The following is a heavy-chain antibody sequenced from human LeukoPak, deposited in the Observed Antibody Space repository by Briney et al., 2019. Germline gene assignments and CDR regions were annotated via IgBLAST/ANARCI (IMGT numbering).Heavy chain of an antibody. CDR2: FDPEDGET. J-gene: IGHJ3*02. CDR1: GYTLTELS. D-gene: IGHD1-26*01. CDR3: ATDRFVARLVGAEGAFDI. V-gene: IGHV1-24*01. Sequence: WASVKVSCKVSGYTLTELSMHWVRQAPGKGLEWIGGFDPEDGETIYAQKFQGRVTMTEDTSTDTAYMELSSLRSEDTAVYYCATDRFVARLVGAEGAFDIWGQGTMVTVSS.